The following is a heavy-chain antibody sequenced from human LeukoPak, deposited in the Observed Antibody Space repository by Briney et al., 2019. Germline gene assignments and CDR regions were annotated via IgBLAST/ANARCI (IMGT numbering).Heavy chain of an antibody. CDR2: ISYDGSNK. CDR3: ARGGGYSGYCFDY. Sequence: PGGSLRLSCAASGFTFSSYAMHWVRQAPGKGLEWVAVISYDGSNKYYADSVKGRFTIPRDNSKNTLYLQMDSLRAEDTAVYYCARGGGYSGYCFDYWGQGTLATVSS. V-gene: IGHV3-30-3*01. D-gene: IGHD5-12*01. CDR1: GFTFSSYA. J-gene: IGHJ4*02.